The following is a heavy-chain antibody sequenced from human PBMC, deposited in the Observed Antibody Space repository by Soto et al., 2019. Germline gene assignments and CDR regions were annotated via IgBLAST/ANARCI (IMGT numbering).Heavy chain of an antibody. V-gene: IGHV5-51*01. D-gene: IGHD4-17*01. CDR3: ARLGNGDLDYYYYYMDV. J-gene: IGHJ6*03. Sequence: GESLKISCKGSGYSFTSYCIGWVRQMPGKGLEWMGIIYPGDSDTRYSPSFQGQVTISADKSISTAYLQWSSLKASDTAMYYCARLGNGDLDYYYYYMDVWGKGTTVTVSS. CDR2: IYPGDSDT. CDR1: GYSFTSYC.